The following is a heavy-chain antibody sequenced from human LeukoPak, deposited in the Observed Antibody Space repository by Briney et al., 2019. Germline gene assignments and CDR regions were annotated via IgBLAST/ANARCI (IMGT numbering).Heavy chain of an antibody. J-gene: IGHJ6*02. D-gene: IGHD3-10*01. V-gene: IGHV1-2*02. CDR2: INPNSGGT. CDR1: GYTFTGYY. Sequence: GASVKVSCKASGYTFTGYYMRWVRQAPGQGLEWMGWINPNSGGTNYAQKFQGRVTMTRDTSISTAYMELSRLRSDDTAVYYCASELWFGELSAFYYGMDVWGQGTTVTVSS. CDR3: ASELWFGELSAFYYGMDV.